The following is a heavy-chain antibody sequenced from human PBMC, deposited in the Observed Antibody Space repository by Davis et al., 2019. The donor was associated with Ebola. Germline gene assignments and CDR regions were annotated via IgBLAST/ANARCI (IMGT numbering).Heavy chain of an antibody. Sequence: GESLKISCTASGFTFGDYAMSWFRQAPGKGLEWVGFIRSKAYGGTTEYAASVKGRFTISRDDSKSIAYLQMNSLKTEDTAVYYCTRDGLGYCSGGSCYHNYWGQGTLVTVSS. D-gene: IGHD2-15*01. J-gene: IGHJ4*02. CDR3: TRDGLGYCSGGSCYHNY. V-gene: IGHV3-49*03. CDR2: IRSKAYGGTT. CDR1: GFTFGDYA.